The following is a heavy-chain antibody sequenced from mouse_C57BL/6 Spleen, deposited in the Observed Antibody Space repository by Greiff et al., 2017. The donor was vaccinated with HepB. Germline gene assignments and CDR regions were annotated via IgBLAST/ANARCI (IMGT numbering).Heavy chain of an antibody. J-gene: IGHJ3*01. V-gene: IGHV1-50*01. CDR2: IDPSDSYT. D-gene: IGHD2-4*01. CDR3: AGYDYSAWFAY. Sequence: VQLQQSGAELVKPGASVKLSCKASGYTFTSYWMQWVKQRPGQGLEWIGEIDPSDSYTNYNQKFKGKATLPVDTSSSTAYMQLSSLTSEDSAVYSCAGYDYSAWFAYWGQGTLVTVSA. CDR1: GYTFTSYW.